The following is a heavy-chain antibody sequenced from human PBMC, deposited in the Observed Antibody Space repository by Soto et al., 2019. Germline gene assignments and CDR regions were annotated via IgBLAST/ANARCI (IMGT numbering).Heavy chain of an antibody. CDR1: GYTFTSYG. CDR2: ISADNGDT. V-gene: IGHV1-18*01. D-gene: IGHD2-8*02. J-gene: IGHJ4*02. CDR3: AIVDDIGLVAADY. Sequence: QVQLVQSGGEVKKPGASVKVSCKASGYTFTSYGISWVRQAPGQGLEWMGWISADNGDTDNAQKLQGRSTMTTDTATSTAYMELWSLRSYDSAVYYCAIVDDIGLVAADYWGQGTLVTVSS.